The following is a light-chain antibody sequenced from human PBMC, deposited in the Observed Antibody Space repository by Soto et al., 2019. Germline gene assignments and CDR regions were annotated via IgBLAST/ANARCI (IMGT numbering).Light chain of an antibody. V-gene: IGLV2-8*01. CDR1: SSDVGAYNY. CDR2: DVS. CDR3: SSHAGSSVV. Sequence: QSALTQPTSASGSPGQSVTISCTGTSSDVGAYNYVSWYQQHPGKAPQHIIYDVSKRSSGVPDRFSGSKSGNTASLTVSGLQAEDEADYYCSSHAGSSVVFGGGTKLTVL. J-gene: IGLJ2*01.